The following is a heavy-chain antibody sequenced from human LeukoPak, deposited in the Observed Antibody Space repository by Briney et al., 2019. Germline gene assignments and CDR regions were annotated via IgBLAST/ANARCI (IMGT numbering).Heavy chain of an antibody. Sequence: ASVKVSCKASGYTFTSYDINWVRQATGQGLEWMGWMNPNSGNTGYAQKFQGRVTITRNTSISTAYMELSSLRSEDTAVYYCARDLRTITVAGIGVFDIWGQGTMVTVSS. CDR3: ARDLRTITVAGIGVFDI. CDR1: GYTFTSYD. V-gene: IGHV1-8*03. D-gene: IGHD6-19*01. CDR2: MNPNSGNT. J-gene: IGHJ3*02.